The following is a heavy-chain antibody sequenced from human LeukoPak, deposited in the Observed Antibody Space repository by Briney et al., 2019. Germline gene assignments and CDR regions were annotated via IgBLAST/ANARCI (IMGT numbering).Heavy chain of an antibody. CDR3: ARGVEANWVFDY. J-gene: IGHJ4*02. Sequence: GGSLRLSCAASGFTFSSNYMSWVRQAPGKGLEWVSVIYSGGSTYYADSVKGRFTISRDNSKNTLYLQMNSLRAEDTAVYYCARGVEANWVFDYWGQGTLVTVSS. D-gene: IGHD7-27*01. V-gene: IGHV3-53*01. CDR2: IYSGGST. CDR1: GFTFSSNY.